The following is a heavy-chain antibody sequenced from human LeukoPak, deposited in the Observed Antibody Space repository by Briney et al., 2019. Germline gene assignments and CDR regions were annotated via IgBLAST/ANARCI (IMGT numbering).Heavy chain of an antibody. CDR3: ARLGGTYYVAY. CDR1: GYSFTTYW. V-gene: IGHV5-51*01. D-gene: IGHD1-26*01. Sequence: GEALKISFKGSGYSFTTYWIAWVRRMPGKGLEWMGIIYPGESDTKYSPSFQGQVTISADRSISTAYLQLNSLRASDTAMYYCARLGGTYYVAYWGQGTLVTVSS. CDR2: IYPGESDT. J-gene: IGHJ4*02.